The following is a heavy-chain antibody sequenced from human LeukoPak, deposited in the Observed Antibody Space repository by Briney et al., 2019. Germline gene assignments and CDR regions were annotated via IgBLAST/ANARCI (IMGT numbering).Heavy chain of an antibody. Sequence: SETLSLTCTVSGGSISNHYWTWIRQPPGKGLEWIGYIHYSGSTNYNASLKSRVTISADMSKNQFSLNLSSVTAADTAVYYCAGPYISRFNYWDQGTLVTVSS. CDR1: GGSISNHY. J-gene: IGHJ4*02. D-gene: IGHD2-21*01. CDR3: AGPYISRFNY. CDR2: IHYSGST. V-gene: IGHV4-59*08.